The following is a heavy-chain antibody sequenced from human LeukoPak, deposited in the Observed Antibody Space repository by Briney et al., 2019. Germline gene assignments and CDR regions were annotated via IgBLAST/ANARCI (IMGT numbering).Heavy chain of an antibody. CDR3: AKDFYDSSGYRLFDC. J-gene: IGHJ4*02. CDR1: GGTFSSYA. Sequence: SVKVSCKASGGTFSSYAISWVRQAPGQGLEWMGGIIPIFGTANYAQKFQGRVTITTDESTSTAYMELSSLRAEDTAVYYCAKDFYDSSGYRLFDCWGQGTLVTVSS. CDR2: IIPIFGTA. D-gene: IGHD3-22*01. V-gene: IGHV1-69*05.